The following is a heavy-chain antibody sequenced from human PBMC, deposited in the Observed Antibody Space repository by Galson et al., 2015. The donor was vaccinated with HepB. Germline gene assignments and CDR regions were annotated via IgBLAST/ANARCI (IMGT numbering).Heavy chain of an antibody. J-gene: IGHJ5*02. Sequence: SLRLSCAASGFTFSDYYMAWIRQAPGKGLEGISYISGAGTYTNYPRSVKGRFTISRDNAKNTLYLEMNSLRADDTAVYYCARYAKSSDNWFDPWGQGTLVTVSS. CDR1: GFTFSDYY. D-gene: IGHD2-2*01. CDR2: ISGAGTYT. V-gene: IGHV3-11*06. CDR3: ARYAKSSDNWFDP.